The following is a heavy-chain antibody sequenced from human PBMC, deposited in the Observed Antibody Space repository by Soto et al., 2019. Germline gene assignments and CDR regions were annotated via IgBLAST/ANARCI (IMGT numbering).Heavy chain of an antibody. CDR1: GFTSSSYE. Sequence: GGSLSLSCAASGFTSSSYEMNWVRPAAGKGLQGVSYISSISSTRDYANSVKARFTISRDNAKTSLYLQMNSLRAEDTAVYYCAHGVRYFDWLLSAAMDVWGQGTTVTVSS. CDR2: ISSISSTR. V-gene: IGHV3-48*03. CDR3: AHGVRYFDWLLSAAMDV. D-gene: IGHD3-9*01. J-gene: IGHJ6*02.